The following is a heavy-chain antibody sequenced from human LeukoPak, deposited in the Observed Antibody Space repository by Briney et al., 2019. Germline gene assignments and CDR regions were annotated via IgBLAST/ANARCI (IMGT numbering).Heavy chain of an antibody. CDR1: GGSINSGGYY. CDR2: IYYSGST. Sequence: SQTLSLTCTVSGGSINSGGYYWNWIRQHPGKGLEWIGSIYYSGSTYYNPSLKSRLTISVDTSKNQFSLKLSSVTAADTAVYYCARVTMVRGVTTYFYYGMDVWGKGTTVTVSS. V-gene: IGHV4-30-4*08. CDR3: ARVTMVRGVTTYFYYGMDV. J-gene: IGHJ6*04. D-gene: IGHD3-10*01.